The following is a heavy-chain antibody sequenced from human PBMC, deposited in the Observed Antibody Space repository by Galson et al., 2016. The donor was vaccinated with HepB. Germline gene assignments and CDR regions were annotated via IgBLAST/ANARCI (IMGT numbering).Heavy chain of an antibody. CDR1: GFTFSDYY. Sequence: SLRLSCAAYGFTFSDYYMTWVRQAPGKGLEWVASIKGDGSEKHYVDSVRGRFTISRDNAKNSLFLQLSSLRTDDTAVYYCARELNWESPWGQGALVTVSS. CDR2: IKGDGSEK. D-gene: IGHD1-1*01. V-gene: IGHV3-7*01. CDR3: ARELNWESP. J-gene: IGHJ5*02.